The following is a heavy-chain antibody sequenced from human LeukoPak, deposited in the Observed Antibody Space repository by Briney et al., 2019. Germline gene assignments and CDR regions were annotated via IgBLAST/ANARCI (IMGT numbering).Heavy chain of an antibody. D-gene: IGHD3-22*01. J-gene: IGHJ4*02. Sequence: GESLKISCKGSGYSFTTYWIGWVRQMPGKGLEWMGIIYPGDSDTTYSPSFQGQVTISADKSISTAYLQWSSLKASDSAMYYCARLSPYDSSGSSDYWGQGTLVTVSS. CDR3: ARLSPYDSSGSSDY. CDR1: GYSFTTYW. CDR2: IYPGDSDT. V-gene: IGHV5-51*01.